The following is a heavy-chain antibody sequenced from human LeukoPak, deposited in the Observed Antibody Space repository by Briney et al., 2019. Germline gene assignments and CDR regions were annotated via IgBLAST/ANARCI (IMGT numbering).Heavy chain of an antibody. V-gene: IGHV3-30*02. CDR2: IRYDGSNK. Sequence: GGSLRLSCAASGFTFSSYGMHWLRQAPGKGLEWVAFIRYDGSNKYYADSVKGRFTISRDNSKNTLYLQMNSLRAEDTAVYYCATTDYGSGSVNAFDIWGQGTMVTVSS. D-gene: IGHD3-10*01. CDR1: GFTFSSYG. J-gene: IGHJ3*02. CDR3: ATTDYGSGSVNAFDI.